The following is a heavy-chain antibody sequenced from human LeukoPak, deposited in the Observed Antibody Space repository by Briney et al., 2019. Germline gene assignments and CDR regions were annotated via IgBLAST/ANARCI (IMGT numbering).Heavy chain of an antibody. CDR1: GGSISSSHYY. CDR3: ARQISDYYYYYIDV. Sequence: SETLSLTCSVSGGSISSSHYYWGWIRQTPGKGLEWIGTIYYSGTTYYNPSLESRATISEDTSKDQFSLTLRSVTAADTAVYYCARQISDYYYYYIDVWGKGTTVTVSS. CDR2: IYYSGTT. D-gene: IGHD3-10*01. J-gene: IGHJ6*03. V-gene: IGHV4-39*01.